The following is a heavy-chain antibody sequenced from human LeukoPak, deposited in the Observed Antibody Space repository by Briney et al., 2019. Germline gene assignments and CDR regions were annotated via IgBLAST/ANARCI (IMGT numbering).Heavy chain of an antibody. D-gene: IGHD5-18*01. CDR2: ISWNSGSI. CDR3: AKDIKGRGYSYGYSFDY. V-gene: IGHV3-9*01. CDR1: GFTFSSYA. J-gene: IGHJ4*02. Sequence: PGGSLRLSCAASGFTFSSYAMSWVRQAPGKGLEWVSGISWNSGSIGYADSVKGRFTISRDNAKNSLYLQMNSLRAEDTALYYCAKDIKGRGYSYGYSFDYWGQGTLVTVSS.